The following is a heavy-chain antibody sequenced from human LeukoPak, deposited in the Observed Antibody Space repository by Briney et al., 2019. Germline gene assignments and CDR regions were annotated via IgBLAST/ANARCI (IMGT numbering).Heavy chain of an antibody. V-gene: IGHV3-21*01. D-gene: IGHD1-26*01. CDR2: ISSSSSYI. J-gene: IGHJ6*03. CDR3: ARDSGSYYRYYYYMDV. CDR1: GFTVRSNY. Sequence: PGGSLRLSCAVSGFTVRSNYMSWVRQAPGKGLEWVSSISSSSSYIYYADSVKGRFTISRDNAKNSLYLQMNSLRAEDTAVYYCARDSGSYYRYYYYMDVWGKGTTVTVSS.